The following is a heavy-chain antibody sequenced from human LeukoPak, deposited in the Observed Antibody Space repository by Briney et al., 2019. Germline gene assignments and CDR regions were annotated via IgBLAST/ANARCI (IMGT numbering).Heavy chain of an antibody. V-gene: IGHV1-2*02. CDR1: GYTFTGYY. D-gene: IGHD2-15*01. CDR2: INPNSGST. J-gene: IGHJ4*02. Sequence: ASVKVSCKASGYTFTGYYTHWVRQAPGQGLEWMGWINPNSGSTNYSQKFQGRVTMTRDTSISTAYTELSRLRSDDTAVYYCASSPLLGYCSGGSCLNLDYWGQGTLVTVSS. CDR3: ASSPLLGYCSGGSCLNLDY.